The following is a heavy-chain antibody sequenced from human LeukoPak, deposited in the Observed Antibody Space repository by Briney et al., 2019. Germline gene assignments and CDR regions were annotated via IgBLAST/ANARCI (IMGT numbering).Heavy chain of an antibody. CDR2: ISSSSSTI. Sequence: GGSLRLSCAASGFTFSSYSMNWVRQAPGKGLEWVSYISSSSSTIYYADSVKGRFTISRDNAKNSLYLQMNSLRAEDTAVYYCARVTGYYYDSSGYLWGQGTLVTVSS. J-gene: IGHJ4*02. CDR3: ARVTGYYYDSSGYL. CDR1: GFTFSSYS. D-gene: IGHD3-22*01. V-gene: IGHV3-48*01.